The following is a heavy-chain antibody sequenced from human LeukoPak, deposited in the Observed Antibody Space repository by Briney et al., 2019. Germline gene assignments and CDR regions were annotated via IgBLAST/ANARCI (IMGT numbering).Heavy chain of an antibody. J-gene: IGHJ4*02. V-gene: IGHV4-39*01. CDR3: TGKYYYDPSGYYYADY. CDR2: IYYSGST. Sequence: SETLSLTCTVSGGSISSSSYYWGWIRQPPGKGLEWIGSIYYSGSTYYNPSLKSRVTISVDTSKNQFSLKLSSVTAADTAVYYCTGKYYYDPSGYYYADYWGQGTLVTVSS. D-gene: IGHD3-22*01. CDR1: GGSISSSSYY.